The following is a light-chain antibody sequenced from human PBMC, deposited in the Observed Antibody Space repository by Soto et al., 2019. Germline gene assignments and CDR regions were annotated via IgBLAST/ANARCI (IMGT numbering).Light chain of an antibody. J-gene: IGKJ1*01. CDR1: QSVGSN. CDR2: DAS. V-gene: IGKV3D-15*01. CDR3: QHYNSYSEA. Sequence: EIVMTQSPATLSVSPGERATLSCRASQSVGSNLAWYQQKPGQAPRLLIYDASNRATGIPAKFSGSGSGTEFTLTISSLQPDDFATYYCQHYNSYSEAFGQGTKVDIK.